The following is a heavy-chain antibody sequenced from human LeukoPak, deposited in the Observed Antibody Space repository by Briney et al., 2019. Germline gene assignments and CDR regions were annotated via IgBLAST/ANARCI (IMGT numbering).Heavy chain of an antibody. CDR3: ARDRGRWPHYAFDI. CDR1: GYSISSGYY. V-gene: IGHV4-38-2*02. Sequence: SETLSLTCTVSGYSISSGYYWGWIRQPPGKGLEWIGSIYHSGSTYNNPSLKSRVTISVDTSKNQFSLKLSSVTAADTAVYYCARDRGRWPHYAFDIWGHGTMVTVSS. CDR2: IYHSGST. J-gene: IGHJ3*02. D-gene: IGHD3-10*01.